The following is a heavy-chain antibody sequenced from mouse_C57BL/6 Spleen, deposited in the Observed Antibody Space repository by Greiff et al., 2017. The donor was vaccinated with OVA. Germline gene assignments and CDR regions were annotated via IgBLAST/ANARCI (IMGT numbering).Heavy chain of an antibody. J-gene: IGHJ2*01. CDR1: GSTFTSYW. CDR2: IYPSDSET. CDR3: ARRDYGNFDY. V-gene: IGHV1-61*01. Sequence: QVQLQQPGAELVRPGSSVKLSCKASGSTFTSYWMAWVKQRPGQGLEWIGNIYPSDSETHYNQKFKDKATLTVDKSSSTAYMQLSSLTSEDAAVYYCARRDYGNFDYWGQGTTLTVSS. D-gene: IGHD2-1*01.